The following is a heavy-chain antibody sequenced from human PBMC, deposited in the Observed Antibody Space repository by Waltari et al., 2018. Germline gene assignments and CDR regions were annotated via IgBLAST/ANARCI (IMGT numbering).Heavy chain of an antibody. CDR2: IYQSGRS. V-gene: IGHV4-38-2*01. CDR3: VAAKEYYYDGSGDDAFET. CDR1: GYSMRSGYY. D-gene: IGHD3-22*01. Sequence: QVQLQESGPGLAKSSETLSLTCDVSGYSMRSGYYWGWIRQPPRKGLEWIASIYQSGRSYYHPSLRSRVTISVDTSRNQFSLEMTSVTATDTATYYCVAAKEYYYDGSGDDAFETWGQGTLVTVSS. J-gene: IGHJ3*02.